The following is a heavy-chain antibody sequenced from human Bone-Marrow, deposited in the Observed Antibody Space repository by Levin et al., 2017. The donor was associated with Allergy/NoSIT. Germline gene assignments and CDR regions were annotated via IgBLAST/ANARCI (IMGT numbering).Heavy chain of an antibody. V-gene: IGHV4-30-4*01. CDR1: GGSISSGDYY. CDR3: ARVQSGYSGYDQRWGAYYFDY. Sequence: SETLSLTCTVSGGSISSGDYYWSWIRQPPGKGLEWIGYIYYSGSTYYNPSLKSRVTISVDTSKNQFSLKLSSVTAADTAVYYCARVQSGYSGYDQRWGAYYFDYWGQGTLVTVSS. J-gene: IGHJ4*02. CDR2: IYYSGST. D-gene: IGHD5-12*01.